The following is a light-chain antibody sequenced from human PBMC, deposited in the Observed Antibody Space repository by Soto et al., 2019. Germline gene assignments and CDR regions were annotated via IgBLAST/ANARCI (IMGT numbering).Light chain of an antibody. J-gene: IGKJ5*01. Sequence: EIVMTQSPATLSVSPGETVTLSCRASQSVRTNSAWYQQRPGQAPRLLISGASTRATGIPARFSGSGSGTEFTLTIGSLQAEAFAVYYWQQYKDWFSITFGQGTRLEMK. CDR2: GAS. CDR1: QSVRTN. V-gene: IGKV3-15*01. CDR3: QQYKDWFSIT.